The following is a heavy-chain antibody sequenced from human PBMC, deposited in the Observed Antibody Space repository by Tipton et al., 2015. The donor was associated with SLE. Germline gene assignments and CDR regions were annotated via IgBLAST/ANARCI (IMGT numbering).Heavy chain of an antibody. D-gene: IGHD2-2*01. CDR2: IFYSGTT. Sequence: TLSLTCTVSGVSISSYYWSWIRQPPGKGLERIAFIFYSGTTSHNPSLKSRVTISGDTSKNQLSLKLSSVTAADTAVYYCARHYAFPFDYWGQGALVTVSS. CDR1: GVSISSYY. V-gene: IGHV4-59*08. J-gene: IGHJ4*02. CDR3: ARHYAFPFDY.